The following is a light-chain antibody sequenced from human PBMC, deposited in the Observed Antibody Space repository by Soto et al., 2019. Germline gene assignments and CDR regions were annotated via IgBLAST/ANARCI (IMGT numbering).Light chain of an antibody. V-gene: IGKV3-20*01. CDR1: QNVDSNY. Sequence: IVLSQSPGTLSLSQRERATLSCRASQNVDSNYLAWYQQKPGQAPRIIIFGASGRATGIPDRFSGSGSGTDFTLTISRLEPEDFAVYYCQQYGSLSWTFGQGTKVDI. J-gene: IGKJ1*01. CDR3: QQYGSLSWT. CDR2: GAS.